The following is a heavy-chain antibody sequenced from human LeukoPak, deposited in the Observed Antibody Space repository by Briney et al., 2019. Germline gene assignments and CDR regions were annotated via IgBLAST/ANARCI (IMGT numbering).Heavy chain of an antibody. Sequence: PSETLSLTCTVSGGSISSYYWSWIRQPPGKGLEWIGYIYYSGSTNCNPSLKSRVTISVDTSKNQFSLKLSSVTAADTAVYYCARRTGLYYFDYWGQGTLVTVSS. CDR3: ARRTGLYYFDY. J-gene: IGHJ4*02. V-gene: IGHV4-59*08. D-gene: IGHD2-8*02. CDR2: IYYSGST. CDR1: GGSISSYY.